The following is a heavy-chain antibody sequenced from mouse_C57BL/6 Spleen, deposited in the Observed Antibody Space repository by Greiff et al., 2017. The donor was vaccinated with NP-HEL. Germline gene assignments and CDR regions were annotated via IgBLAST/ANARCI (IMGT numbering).Heavy chain of an antibody. CDR2: IDPENGDT. V-gene: IGHV14-4*01. CDR1: GFNIKDDY. J-gene: IGHJ3*01. Sequence: VQLQQSGAELVRPGASVKLSCTASGFNIKDDYMHWVKQRPEQGLEWIGWIDPENGDTEYASKFQGKATITADTSSNTAYLQLSSLTSEDTAVYYCTTFITTVVATGKFAYWGQGTLVTVSA. CDR3: TTFITTVVATGKFAY. D-gene: IGHD1-1*01.